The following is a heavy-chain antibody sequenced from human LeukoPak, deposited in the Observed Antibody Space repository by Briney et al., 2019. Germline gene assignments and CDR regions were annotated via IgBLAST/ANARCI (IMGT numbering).Heavy chain of an antibody. J-gene: IGHJ5*02. V-gene: IGHV4-59*01. CDR3: ARTLEGFDP. Sequence: PSENLSRTCTGSGGSSSSYYWSWIRQPPGKGLEWIGYIYYSGSTNYNPSLQSRVTISVDTSKNQFSLKLSSVTAADTAVYYCARTLEGFDPWGQGTLVTVSS. CDR1: GGSSSSYY. CDR2: IYYSGST.